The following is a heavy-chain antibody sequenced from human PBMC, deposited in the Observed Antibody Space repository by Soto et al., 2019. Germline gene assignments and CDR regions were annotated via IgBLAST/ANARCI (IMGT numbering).Heavy chain of an antibody. D-gene: IGHD6-13*01. CDR2: IYHSGST. CDR3: ARGRGIAERPDFERWFDP. CDR1: GGSITSGRSS. V-gene: IGHV4-30-2*01. Sequence: SETLSLTCSVSGGSITSGRSSWNWIRQPPGKGLEWIASIYHSGSTYKNPSLKSRVTISVDRSKNQFSLKLSSVTAADTAVYYCARGRGIAERPDFERWFDPWGQGTLVTVSS. J-gene: IGHJ5*02.